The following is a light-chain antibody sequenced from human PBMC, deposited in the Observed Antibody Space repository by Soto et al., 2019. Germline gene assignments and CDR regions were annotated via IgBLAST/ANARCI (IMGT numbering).Light chain of an antibody. CDR3: QQYGSSGT. CDR2: AAS. J-gene: IGKJ1*01. Sequence: EIVMTQSPATLSVSPGEGATLSCRASQSISSNLAWYQVRPGQAPRLLFYAASTRATGIPARFSGSGSGTDFTLTSSRLEPEDFAVYYCQQYGSSGTFGQGTKVDIK. CDR1: QSISSN. V-gene: IGKV3D-15*01.